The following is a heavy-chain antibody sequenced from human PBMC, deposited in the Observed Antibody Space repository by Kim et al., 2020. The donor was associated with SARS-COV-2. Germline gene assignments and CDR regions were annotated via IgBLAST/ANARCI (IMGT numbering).Heavy chain of an antibody. CDR1: GFTFDDYA. V-gene: IGHV3-9*01. CDR3: VRQGAGTVDP. CDR2: ISWNSGSI. D-gene: IGHD6-19*01. J-gene: IGHJ5*02. Sequence: GGSLRLSCAASGFTFDDYAMHWVRQAPGQGLEWVSGISWNSGSIGYADSVKGRFTISRDNAKNSLYLQMNSLRAEDTALYYCVRQGAGTVDPWGQGTLVTVSS.